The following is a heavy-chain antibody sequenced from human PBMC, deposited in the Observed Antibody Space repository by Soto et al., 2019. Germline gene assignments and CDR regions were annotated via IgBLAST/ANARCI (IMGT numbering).Heavy chain of an antibody. Sequence: QVQLVESGGGVVQPGRSLRLSCAASGFTFSSYGMHWVRQAPGKGLEWVAVIWYDGSNKYYADSVKGRFTISRDNSKNTLYLQMNSLRAEDTAVYYCARVYQLLAYYYYGMDVWGQGTTVTVSS. CDR1: GFTFSSYG. CDR2: IWYDGSNK. CDR3: ARVYQLLAYYYYGMDV. D-gene: IGHD2-2*01. J-gene: IGHJ6*02. V-gene: IGHV3-33*01.